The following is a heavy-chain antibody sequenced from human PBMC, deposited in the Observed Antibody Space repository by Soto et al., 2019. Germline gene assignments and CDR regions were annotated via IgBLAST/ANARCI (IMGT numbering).Heavy chain of an antibody. V-gene: IGHV3-48*01. CDR2: ISSSSTAI. Sequence: EVQLVESGGGLVQPGGSLRLSCAASGFTFSGYSINWVRQAPGKGLEWLSYISSSSTAIYYADSVKGRFIISRDNAKSSLFLQLNSLRAEDTAVYYCARETVSGSLDYWGQGTLVTVSS. J-gene: IGHJ4*02. CDR1: GFTFSGYS. D-gene: IGHD1-26*01. CDR3: ARETVSGSLDY.